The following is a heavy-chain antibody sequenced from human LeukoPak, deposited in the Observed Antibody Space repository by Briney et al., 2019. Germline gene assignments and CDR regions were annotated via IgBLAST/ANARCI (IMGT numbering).Heavy chain of an antibody. CDR3: ARVKGSSSWTYSQYYYYMDV. J-gene: IGHJ6*03. Sequence: GGSLRLSCAASGFTFYDYGMSWVRQAPGKGLEWVSGINWNGGSTGYADSVKGRFTISRDNAKNSLYLQMNSLRAEDTALYHCARVKGSSSWTYSQYYYYMDVWGKGTTVTISS. CDR2: INWNGGST. V-gene: IGHV3-20*01. D-gene: IGHD6-13*01. CDR1: GFTFYDYG.